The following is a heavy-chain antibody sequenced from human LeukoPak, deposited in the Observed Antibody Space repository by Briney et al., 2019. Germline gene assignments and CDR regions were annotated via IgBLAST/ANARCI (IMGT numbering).Heavy chain of an antibody. CDR1: GYTFTNYA. J-gene: IGHJ4*02. V-gene: IGHV7-4-1*02. CDR2: INTNTGNP. D-gene: IGHD3-10*01. CDR3: VRSEFGECKN. Sequence: ASVKVSCKASGYTFTNYAMNWVRQAPGQGLECMGWINTNTGNPTYAQGFTGRFVFSLDTSVSTAYLQISSLKAEDTAVYYCVRSEFGECKNWGQGTLVTVSS.